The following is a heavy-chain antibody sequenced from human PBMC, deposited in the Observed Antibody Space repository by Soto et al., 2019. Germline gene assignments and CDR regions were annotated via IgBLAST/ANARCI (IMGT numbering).Heavy chain of an antibody. CDR3: AMHSCWCDVVDY. D-gene: IGHD6-13*01. J-gene: IGHJ4*02. Sequence: EVQLLESGGGLVEPGGSLRLSCAASGFTFSSYAMSWVRQAPGKGLEWVSAISGSGGSTYYADSVKGRFTISRDNSKTQAYLQVKIRRAEDTAVCGWAMHSCWCDVVDYWGQGTLVTVSS. V-gene: IGHV3-23*01. CDR1: GFTFSSYA. CDR2: ISGSGGST.